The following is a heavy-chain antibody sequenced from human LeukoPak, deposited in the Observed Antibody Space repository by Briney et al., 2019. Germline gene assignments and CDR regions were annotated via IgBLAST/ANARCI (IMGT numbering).Heavy chain of an antibody. Sequence: GESLRLSCAASGFAFSSFSMNWVRQPPGKGLERVSYIASDTSTIYYADSVKGRFTISRDNAKNSLFLQMNSLRDEDTAVYYCARDLISGAYTFDYWGQGTLVTVSS. J-gene: IGHJ4*02. D-gene: IGHD1-26*01. CDR3: ARDLISGAYTFDY. CDR2: IASDTSTI. V-gene: IGHV3-48*02. CDR1: GFAFSSFS.